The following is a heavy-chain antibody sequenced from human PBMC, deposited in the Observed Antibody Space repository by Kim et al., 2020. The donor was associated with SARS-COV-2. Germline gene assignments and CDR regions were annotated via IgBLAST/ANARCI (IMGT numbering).Heavy chain of an antibody. J-gene: IGHJ4*02. V-gene: IGHV1-46*01. CDR3: ARDRYSGYGRPTHYFDY. CDR1: GYTFTSYY. Sequence: ASVKVSCKASGYTFTSYYMHWVRQAPGQGLEWMGIINPSGGSTSYAQKFQGRVTMTRDTSTSTVYMELSSLRSEDTAVYYCARDRYSGYGRPTHYFDYWGQGTLVTVSS. CDR2: INPSGGST. D-gene: IGHD5-12*01.